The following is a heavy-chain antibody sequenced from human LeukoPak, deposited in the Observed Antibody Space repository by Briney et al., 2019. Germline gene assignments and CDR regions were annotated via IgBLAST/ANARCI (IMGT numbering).Heavy chain of an antibody. CDR3: AKHRGDAYSMFFDY. CDR1: GYSFSTYA. V-gene: IGHV3-23*01. J-gene: IGHJ4*02. Sequence: GGSLRLSCEASGYSFSTYAMSWVRQAPGKGLEWVSYIRGSGDTTYHADSVKGQFTISRDNSKNTLYLQMNSLRAEDTAVYYCAKHRGDAYSMFFDYWGQGTLVTVSS. CDR2: IRGSGDTT. D-gene: IGHD5-24*01.